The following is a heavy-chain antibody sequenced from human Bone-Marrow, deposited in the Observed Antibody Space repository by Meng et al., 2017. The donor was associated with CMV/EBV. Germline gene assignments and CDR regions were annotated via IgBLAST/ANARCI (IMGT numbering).Heavy chain of an antibody. Sequence: QVQLQESGPGLVKPSETLSRTCTVSGGSISSYYWSWIRQPPGKGLEWIGYIYYSGSTNYNPSLKSRVTISVDTSKNQFSLKLSSVTAADTAVYYCARDAGYSSSWTGWFDPWGQGTLVTVSS. V-gene: IGHV4-59*01. CDR2: IYYSGST. CDR1: GGSISSYY. J-gene: IGHJ5*02. D-gene: IGHD6-13*01. CDR3: ARDAGYSSSWTGWFDP.